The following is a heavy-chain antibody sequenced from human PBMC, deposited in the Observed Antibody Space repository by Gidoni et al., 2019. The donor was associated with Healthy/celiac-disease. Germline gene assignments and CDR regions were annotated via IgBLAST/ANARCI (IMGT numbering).Heavy chain of an antibody. J-gene: IGHJ4*02. CDR3: AREGSSGYAFDY. CDR2: IKQDGSEK. V-gene: IGHV3-7*01. Sequence: EVQLVESGGGLVQPGGSLRLSCAASGFPFSSYWMSWVRQAPGKGLEWVANIKQDGSEKYYVDSVKGRFTISRDNAKNSLYLQMNSLRAEDTAVYYCAREGSSGYAFDYWGQGTLVTVSS. D-gene: IGHD3-22*01. CDR1: GFPFSSYW.